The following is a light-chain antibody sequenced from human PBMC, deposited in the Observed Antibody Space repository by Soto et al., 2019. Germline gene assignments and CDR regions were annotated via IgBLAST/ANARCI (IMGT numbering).Light chain of an antibody. V-gene: IGKV1-39*01. Sequence: DIQMTQSPPSLSASVGDRVTITCRASETITDYLNWYQVKPGKAPKLLIYSVSLLQPGVPSRFSGSGYGTDFTLTLSGLQHEDSATYYCQQNFSPFVTFGAGTRV. CDR1: ETITDY. CDR2: SVS. CDR3: QQNFSPFVT. J-gene: IGKJ4*01.